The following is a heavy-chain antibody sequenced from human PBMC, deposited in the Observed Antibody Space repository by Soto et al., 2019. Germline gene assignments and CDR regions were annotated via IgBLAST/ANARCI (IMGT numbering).Heavy chain of an antibody. CDR2: ISGDGGST. J-gene: IGHJ4*02. V-gene: IGHV3-23*01. CDR1: GFTFSNYA. D-gene: IGHD3-9*01. CDR3: ARTFDTITYYFDY. Sequence: PGGSLRLSCAASGFTFSNYAMSWVRQAPGKGLEWVSAISGDGGSTYYADSVKGRFIISRDNSKNTLYLQMHSLSGEDTAVYYCARTFDTITYYFDYWGQGTLVTVSS.